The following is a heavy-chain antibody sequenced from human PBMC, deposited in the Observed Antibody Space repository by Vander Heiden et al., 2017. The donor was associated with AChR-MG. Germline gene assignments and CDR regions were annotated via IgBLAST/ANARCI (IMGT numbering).Heavy chain of an antibody. V-gene: IGHV4-59*11. J-gene: IGHJ4*02. CDR3: ARGVDRVTGGIIH. CDR1: GGSLRAHY. Sequence: QVQLRESGPGLVKSSETLSLTCPVSGGSLRAHYWCWILQTPGKGLEWIGYLYDSGGTDYNPYLRGRGSIVGATSKNQFSLTLTSVTAADTAVYYCARGVDRVTGGIIHWRQGTLVTVSS. D-gene: IGHD3-16*02. CDR2: LYDSGGT.